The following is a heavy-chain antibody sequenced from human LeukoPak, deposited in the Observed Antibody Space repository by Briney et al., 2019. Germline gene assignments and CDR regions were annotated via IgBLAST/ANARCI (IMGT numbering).Heavy chain of an antibody. Sequence: GGSLRLSCAASGFTFSSYAMSWVRQAPGKGLEWVSAISGSGGSTYYADSVKGRFTISRDNAKNSLYLQMNSLRAEDTALYYCARAAIGDYYFDYWGQGTLVTVSS. CDR1: GFTFSSYA. V-gene: IGHV3-23*01. J-gene: IGHJ4*02. D-gene: IGHD2-21*02. CDR2: ISGSGGST. CDR3: ARAAIGDYYFDY.